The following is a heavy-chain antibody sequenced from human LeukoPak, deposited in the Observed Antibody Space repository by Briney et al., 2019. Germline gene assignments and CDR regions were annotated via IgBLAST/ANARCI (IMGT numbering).Heavy chain of an antibody. Sequence: GASVKVSCKTSAYSFTNYGITWVRQAPGQGLEWMGWISTYNSNTNYAQKFQGRVTMTTDTSTSTAYMELRSLRSDDTAVYYCARQGYSGHSQGAADYWGQGTLVTVSS. J-gene: IGHJ4*02. CDR3: ARQGYSGHSQGAADY. CDR2: ISTYNSNT. V-gene: IGHV1-18*01. D-gene: IGHD4-23*01. CDR1: AYSFTNYG.